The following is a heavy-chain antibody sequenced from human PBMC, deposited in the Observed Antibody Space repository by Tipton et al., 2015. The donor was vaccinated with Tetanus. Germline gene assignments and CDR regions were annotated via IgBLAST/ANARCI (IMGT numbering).Heavy chain of an antibody. CDR2: IYTSGST. CDR3: ARMQRYGMDV. CDR1: GGSISSYY. V-gene: IGHV4-4*07. J-gene: IGHJ6*02. D-gene: IGHD6-25*01. Sequence: TLSLTCTVSGGSISSYYWSWTRQPAGKGLEWIGRIYTSGSTNYNPSLKSRLTMSVGTSKNQFSLRLNSVTAADTAVYYCARMQRYGMDVWGQGTTVTVSS.